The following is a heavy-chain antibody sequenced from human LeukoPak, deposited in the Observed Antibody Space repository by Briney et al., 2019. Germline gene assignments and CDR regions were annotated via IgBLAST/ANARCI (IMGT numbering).Heavy chain of an antibody. CDR1: GSISGGDF. V-gene: IGHV4-38-2*02. CDR3: ARDPEMVRGVITDDY. CDR2: IYHSGST. J-gene: IGHJ4*02. D-gene: IGHD3-10*01. Sequence: PSETLSLTCGSISGGDFWSWIRQPPGKGLEWIGCIYHSGSTNYNPSLKSRVTISVDKSKNQFSLKLSSVTAADTAVYYCARDPEMVRGVITDDYWGQGTLVTVSS.